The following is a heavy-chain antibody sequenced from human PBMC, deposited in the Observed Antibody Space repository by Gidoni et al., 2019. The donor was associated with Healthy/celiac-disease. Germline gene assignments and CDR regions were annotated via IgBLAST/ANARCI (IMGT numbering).Heavy chain of an antibody. CDR1: GFTVRSYA. V-gene: IGHV3-23*01. CDR3: AKGRYYDSSGHYYFDY. J-gene: IGHJ4*02. Sequence: EVQLLESGGGLVQPGGSLRLSCEASGFTVRSYAMSWLRQAPGTGLEWFSAISGSGGSPYYADSVKGRFTIARDNSKNTLYLQMNSLRAEDTAVYYCAKGRYYDSSGHYYFDYWGQGTLVTVSS. D-gene: IGHD3-22*01. CDR2: ISGSGGSP.